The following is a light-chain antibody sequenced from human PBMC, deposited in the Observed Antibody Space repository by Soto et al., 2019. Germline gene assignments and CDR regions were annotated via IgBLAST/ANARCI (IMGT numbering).Light chain of an antibody. V-gene: IGLV1-47*01. CDR3: AAWDDSLSGYYV. J-gene: IGLJ1*01. CDR2: RNN. CDR1: SSNIGSNY. Sequence: QSVLTQPPSASGTPGQRVTISCSGSSSNIGSNYVYWYQQLPGTAPKLLIYRNNQRPSGVPDRFSGSKSGTSASLGISGLRSEDEADYYCAAWDDSLSGYYVFGTGTKLTVL.